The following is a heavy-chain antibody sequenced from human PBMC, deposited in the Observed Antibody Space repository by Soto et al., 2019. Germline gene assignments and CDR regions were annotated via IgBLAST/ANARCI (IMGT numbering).Heavy chain of an antibody. CDR3: AAGFFCSSYGHSGGFDI. CDR2: ISSSSSYI. CDR1: GFTFSSYS. V-gene: IGHV3-21*01. Sequence: GGSLRLSCAASGFTFSSYSMNWVRQAPGKGLEWVSSISSSSSYIYYADSVKGRFTISRDNAKNSLYLQMNSLRAEDTAVYYCAAGFFCSSYGHSGGFDIWGQGTMVTVPS. D-gene: IGHD3-3*01. J-gene: IGHJ3*02.